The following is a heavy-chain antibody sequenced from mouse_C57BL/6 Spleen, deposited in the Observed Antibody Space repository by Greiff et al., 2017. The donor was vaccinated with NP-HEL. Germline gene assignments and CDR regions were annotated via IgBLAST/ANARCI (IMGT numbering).Heavy chain of an antibody. Sequence: VQLQQPGAELVRPGTSVKLSCKASGYTFTSYWMHWVKQRPGQGLEWIGVIDPSDSYTNYNQKFKGKATLTVDTSSSTAYMQLSSLTSEDSAVYYCASPYYYGSSHYWYFDVWGTGTTVTVSS. J-gene: IGHJ1*03. V-gene: IGHV1-59*01. D-gene: IGHD1-1*01. CDR1: GYTFTSYW. CDR3: ASPYYYGSSHYWYFDV. CDR2: IDPSDSYT.